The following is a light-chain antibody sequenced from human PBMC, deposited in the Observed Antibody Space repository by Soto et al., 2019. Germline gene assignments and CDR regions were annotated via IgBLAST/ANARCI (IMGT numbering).Light chain of an antibody. J-gene: IGKJ1*01. CDR2: DAS. CDR1: EDVSSK. CDR3: LQYDTWPPGT. Sequence: IFMTQSPATLSVSPGGRATLSCRASEDVSSKLAWYQQKPGLPPRLVIYDASTRATGIPGRFSGSGSGKDFTLTISGLKAEDVAIYYCLQYDTWPPGTFGQGTKVDI. V-gene: IGKV3-15*01.